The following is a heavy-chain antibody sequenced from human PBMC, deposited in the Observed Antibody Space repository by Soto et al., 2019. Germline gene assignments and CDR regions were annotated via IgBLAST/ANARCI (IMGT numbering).Heavy chain of an antibody. Sequence: SGPTLVNPTETLTLTCTVSGFSLSHIRVGVGWFRQPPGKALEWLAHVFSNDAKSYSPSLKGRLTISRDTFRSQVVLNMTNVDPVHTATYFCARIERYSSYEYFDFWGQGTLVTVSS. J-gene: IGHJ4*02. CDR1: GFSLSHIRVG. D-gene: IGHD5-12*01. CDR2: VFSNDAK. V-gene: IGHV2-26*01. CDR3: ARIERYSSYEYFDF.